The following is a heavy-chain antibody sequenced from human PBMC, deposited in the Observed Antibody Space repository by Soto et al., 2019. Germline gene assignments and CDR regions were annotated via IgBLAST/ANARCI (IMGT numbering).Heavy chain of an antibody. CDR3: ARGLGDSSVGLGFDD. Sequence: SHTLSLTWALSGASVSSTSAAWNWIRQSPSRGLEWLGRTYYRSKWYNDYAVSVKSRITINPDTSKNQFSPQLNSVTPEDTAVYYCARGLGDSSVGLGFDDWGQGTLVTVSS. D-gene: IGHD3-22*01. V-gene: IGHV6-1*01. CDR2: TYYRSKWYN. CDR1: GASVSSTSAA. J-gene: IGHJ4*02.